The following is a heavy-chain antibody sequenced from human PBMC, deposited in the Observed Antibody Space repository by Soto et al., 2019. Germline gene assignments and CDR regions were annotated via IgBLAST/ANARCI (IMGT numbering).Heavy chain of an antibody. Sequence: QVQLQESGPGLVKPSQTLSLTCTVSGGSISSGGYYWSWIRQHPGKGLEWIGYIYYSGSTYYTPSPXSXXTIPVDTSKTQFSLKLSSVTAADTAVSYCAREPLTWGQGTLVTVSS. CDR1: GGSISSGGYY. V-gene: IGHV4-31*03. J-gene: IGHJ4*02. CDR3: AREPLT. CDR2: IYYSGST.